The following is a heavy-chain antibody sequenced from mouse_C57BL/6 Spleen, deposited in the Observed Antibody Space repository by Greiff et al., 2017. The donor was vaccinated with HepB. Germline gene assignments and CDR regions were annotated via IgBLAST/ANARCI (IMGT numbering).Heavy chain of an antibody. Sequence: EVNLVESGGGLVQPGGSLSLSCAASGFTFTDYYMSWVRQPPGKALEWLGFIRNKANGYTTEYSASVKGRFTISRDNSQSILYLQMNALRAEDSATYYCASLYYDFGYFDVWGTGTTVTVSS. CDR2: IRNKANGYTT. CDR1: GFTFTDYY. J-gene: IGHJ1*03. V-gene: IGHV7-3*01. D-gene: IGHD2-4*01. CDR3: ASLYYDFGYFDV.